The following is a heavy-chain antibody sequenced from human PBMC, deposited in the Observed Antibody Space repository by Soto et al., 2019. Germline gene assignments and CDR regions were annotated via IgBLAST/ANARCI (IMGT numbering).Heavy chain of an antibody. Sequence: QLQLQESGPRVVKPSETLSLTCSVSGGSISSGSYYWGWIRQTPGRGLEWIASMYHGGTTYSNPSLKSRVTISVDTSKNQFSLRLTSVTAADTAVYYCARRGVRAAAMNWFDPWGQGILVTVSS. J-gene: IGHJ5*02. CDR1: GGSISSGSYY. CDR2: MYHGGTT. CDR3: ARRGVRAAAMNWFDP. D-gene: IGHD6-13*01. V-gene: IGHV4-39*01.